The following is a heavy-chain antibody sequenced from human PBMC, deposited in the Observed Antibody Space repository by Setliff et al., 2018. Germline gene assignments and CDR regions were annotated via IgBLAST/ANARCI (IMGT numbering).Heavy chain of an antibody. CDR2: IYHSGSS. V-gene: IGHV4-39*07. CDR1: GGSISSRSYY. Sequence: SETLSLTCTVSGGSISSRSYYWGWIRQPPGKGLEWIGSIYHSGSSYYNPSLRSRVTISVDTPKNQFSLILRSVTAADTAVYYCRFWSGYYKNDYWGQGTLVTVSS. J-gene: IGHJ4*02. CDR3: RFWSGYYKNDY. D-gene: IGHD3-3*01.